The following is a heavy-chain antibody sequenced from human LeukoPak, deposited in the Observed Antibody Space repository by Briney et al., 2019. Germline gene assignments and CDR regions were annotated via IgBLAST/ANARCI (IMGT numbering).Heavy chain of an antibody. CDR2: IYYSGST. V-gene: IGHV4-59*01. J-gene: IGHJ4*02. D-gene: IGHD3-9*01. CDR3: ARGRRDYDILTGHETLDY. CDR1: GGSISSYY. Sequence: PSETLSLTCTVSGGSISSYYWSWIRQPPGKGLEWIGNIYYSGSTNYNPSLKSRVTISVDTSKNQFSLKLSSVTAADTAVYYCARGRRDYDILTGHETLDYWGQGTLVTVSS.